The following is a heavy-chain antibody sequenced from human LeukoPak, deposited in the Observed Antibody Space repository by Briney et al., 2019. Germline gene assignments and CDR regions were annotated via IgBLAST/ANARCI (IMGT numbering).Heavy chain of an antibody. D-gene: IGHD1-26*01. Sequence: GGSLRLSCAASGFTISNYAMSWVRQAPWKGLEWVSTISSSGGTTWYADSVKGRFTISRDNSQNTLYLQMSSLRAEDTAVYYCAKGAGLTRDLSDYWGQGTLVIVSS. CDR1: GFTISNYA. CDR3: AKGAGLTRDLSDY. CDR2: ISSSGGTT. V-gene: IGHV3-23*01. J-gene: IGHJ4*02.